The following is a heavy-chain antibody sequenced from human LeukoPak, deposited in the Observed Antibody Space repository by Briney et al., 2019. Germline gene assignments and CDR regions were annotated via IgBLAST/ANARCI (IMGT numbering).Heavy chain of an antibody. CDR1: GFNISTYW. Sequence: GGSLRLSCAASGFNISTYWMHWVRQAPGKGLVWVSRINSDGSRTNYADSVKGRFTISRDNAKNTLYLQMDSLRAEDTAVYYCGRKCSDSSVFDYWGQGTLVTVSS. D-gene: IGHD6-6*01. J-gene: IGHJ4*02. CDR2: INSDGSRT. V-gene: IGHV3-74*01. CDR3: GRKCSDSSVFDY.